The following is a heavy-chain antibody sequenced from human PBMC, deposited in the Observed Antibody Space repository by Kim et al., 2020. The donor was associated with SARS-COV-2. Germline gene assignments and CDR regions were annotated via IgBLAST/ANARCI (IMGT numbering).Heavy chain of an antibody. J-gene: IGHJ6*03. V-gene: IGHV1-8*01. CDR3: ARGNYVGYYYYYMDV. Sequence: QKFQGRVTMTRNTSISTAYMELSSLRSADTAVYYCARGNYVGYYYYYMDVWGKGTTVTVSS. D-gene: IGHD1-7*01.